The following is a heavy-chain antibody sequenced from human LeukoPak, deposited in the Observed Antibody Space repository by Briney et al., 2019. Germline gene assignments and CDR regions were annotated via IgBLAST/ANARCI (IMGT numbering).Heavy chain of an antibody. CDR3: ARLPLEYYDGSGFSDYYGMDV. V-gene: IGHV3-11*01. J-gene: IGHJ6*02. CDR2: ISSGGITI. CDR1: GGSFSGYY. D-gene: IGHD3-22*01. Sequence: LSLTCAVYGGSFSGYYWSWIRQAPGKGLEWVSYISSGGITIYYADSVKGRFTISRDNAKNSLYLQVNSLRAEDTAVYYCARLPLEYYDGSGFSDYYGMDVWGQGTTVTVSS.